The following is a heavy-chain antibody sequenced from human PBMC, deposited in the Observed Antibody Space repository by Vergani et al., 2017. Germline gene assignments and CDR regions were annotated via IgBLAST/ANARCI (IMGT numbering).Heavy chain of an antibody. CDR2: IYYSGST. CDR1: GGSISSGGYY. D-gene: IGHD3-10*01. Sequence: QVQLQESGPGLVKPSQTLSLTCTVSGGSISSGGYYWSWIRQHPGKGLEWIGYIYYSGSTYYNPSLKSRVTISVDTSENQCSLKLSAVTAADTAVYYCARDRGSGNPPLGFDPWGQGTLVTVSS. J-gene: IGHJ5*02. V-gene: IGHV4-31*03. CDR3: ARDRGSGNPPLGFDP.